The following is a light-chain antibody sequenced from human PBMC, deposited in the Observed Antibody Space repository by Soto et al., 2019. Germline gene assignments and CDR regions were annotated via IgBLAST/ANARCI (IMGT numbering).Light chain of an antibody. CDR3: LQYHNLWA. J-gene: IGKJ1*01. CDR1: QSIGNY. CDR2: ATS. Sequence: EVVLTQSPATLSLSPGEGATLSCRASQSIGNYLAWYQQKPGQAPRLLIYATSNRATGIPARFSGSGSGTDFTLTISSLQPEDFTVYSCLQYHNLWAFGQGTKVEI. V-gene: IGKV3-11*01.